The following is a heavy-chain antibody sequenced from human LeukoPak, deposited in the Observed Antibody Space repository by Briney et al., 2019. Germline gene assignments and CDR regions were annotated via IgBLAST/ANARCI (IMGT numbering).Heavy chain of an antibody. D-gene: IGHD1-26*01. CDR3: AKTAIVGATLNYFDY. CDR1: GYSFTTYW. V-gene: IGHV5-51*01. Sequence: GESLKISCKGSGYSFTTYWIGWVRQMPGKGLEWMGIIYPGDSDTRYSPSFQGQVTISADKSVNTAYLQWSGLKPPDTAIYYCAKTAIVGATLNYFDYWGQGTLVTVSS. CDR2: IYPGDSDT. J-gene: IGHJ4*02.